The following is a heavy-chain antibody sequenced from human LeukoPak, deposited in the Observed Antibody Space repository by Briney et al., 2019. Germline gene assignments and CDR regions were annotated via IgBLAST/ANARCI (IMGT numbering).Heavy chain of an antibody. D-gene: IGHD1-1*01. CDR2: INSDGSST. Sequence: GGPLRLSCAASGVTFSTYWMHWVRHTPGKGLVWVSRINSDGSSTNYADSVKGRFTISRDNAKNTLYLQMNSLRAEDTAVYYCARDNLDDFDYWGQGTLVTVSS. V-gene: IGHV3-74*01. CDR3: ARDNLDDFDY. J-gene: IGHJ4*02. CDR1: GVTFSTYW.